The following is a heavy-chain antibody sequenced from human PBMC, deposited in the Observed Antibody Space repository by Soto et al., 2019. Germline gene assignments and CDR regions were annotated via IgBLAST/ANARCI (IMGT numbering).Heavy chain of an antibody. CDR2: ISAYNGNT. D-gene: IGHD3-10*01. J-gene: IGHJ5*02. CDR3: ARAYYGSGSYGVFNWFDP. Sequence: ASVKVSCKASGYTFTSYGISWVRQAPGQGLEWMGWISAYNGNTNYAQKLQGRVTMTTDTSTSTAYMELRSLRSDDTAVYYCARAYYGSGSYGVFNWFDPWGQGTLVTVSS. CDR1: GYTFTSYG. V-gene: IGHV1-18*01.